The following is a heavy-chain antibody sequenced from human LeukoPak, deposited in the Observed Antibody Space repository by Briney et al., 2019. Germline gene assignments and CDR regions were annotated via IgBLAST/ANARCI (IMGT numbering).Heavy chain of an antibody. CDR3: ARDGPTYYYDSSGYYDY. V-gene: IGHV3-9*01. Sequence: GRSLRLSCAASGFTFDDYAMHWVRQAPGKGLEWVSGISWNSGSIGYADSVKGRFTISRDNAKNSLYLQMNSLRAEDTAVYYCARDGPTYYYDSSGYYDYWGQGTLVTVSS. D-gene: IGHD3-22*01. J-gene: IGHJ4*02. CDR1: GFTFDDYA. CDR2: ISWNSGSI.